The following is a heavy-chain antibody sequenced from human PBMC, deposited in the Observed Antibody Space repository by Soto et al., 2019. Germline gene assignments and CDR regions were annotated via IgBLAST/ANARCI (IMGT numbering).Heavy chain of an antibody. CDR1: GFTFSSYW. Sequence: GGSLRLSCAASGFTFSSYWIHWVRQAPGKGLVWVSRINSDGISTSYADSVKGRFTISRDNAKNKLYLQMNSLRAEDTAVYYCARVEPKSRSKSFDIWGQGTMVTVSS. V-gene: IGHV3-74*01. J-gene: IGHJ3*02. CDR2: INSDGIST. CDR3: ARVEPKSRSKSFDI.